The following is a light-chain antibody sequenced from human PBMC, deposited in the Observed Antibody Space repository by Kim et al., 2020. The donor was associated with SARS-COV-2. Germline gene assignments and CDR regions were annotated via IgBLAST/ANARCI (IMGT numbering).Light chain of an antibody. CDR2: KDS. Sequence: SYELTQPPSVSVSPGQTARISCSGDALPKQYAYWYQQKPGQAPVLVIYKDSERPSGIPERFSGSSSGTTVTLTISGVQVEDEADNYCQSADSSGTYRVFGGGTKLTV. CDR1: ALPKQY. CDR3: QSADSSGTYRV. V-gene: IGLV3-25*03. J-gene: IGLJ3*02.